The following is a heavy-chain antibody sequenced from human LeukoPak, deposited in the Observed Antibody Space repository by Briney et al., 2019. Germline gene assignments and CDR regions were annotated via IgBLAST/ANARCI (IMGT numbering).Heavy chain of an antibody. CDR1: GFAFSSFA. CDR2: ISYDGVNT. V-gene: IGHV3-30-3*01. D-gene: IGHD3-22*01. CDR3: ARGPDDSSGYYVY. J-gene: IGHJ4*02. Sequence: PGRSLRLSCAASGFAFSSFAMHWVRQAPGKGLEWVAVISYDGVNTYYTDSVKGRFTISRDNAMNTLYLQMNSLRAEDTAVYYCARGPDDSSGYYVYWGQGTLVTVSS.